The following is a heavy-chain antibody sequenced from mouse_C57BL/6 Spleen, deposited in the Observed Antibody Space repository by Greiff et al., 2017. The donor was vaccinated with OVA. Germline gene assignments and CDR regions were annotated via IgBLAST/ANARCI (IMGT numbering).Heavy chain of an antibody. CDR2: IWTGGGT. CDR3: ARGPGVYFDY. V-gene: IGHV2-9-1*01. Sequence: VKLVESGPGLVAPSQSLSITCTVSGSSLTSYAISWVRQPPGKGLEWLGVIWTGGGTNYNSALKSRLSISKDNSKSQVVLKMNRLQTDDTARYXCARGPGVYFDYWGQGTTLTVSS. CDR1: GSSLTSYA. J-gene: IGHJ2*01.